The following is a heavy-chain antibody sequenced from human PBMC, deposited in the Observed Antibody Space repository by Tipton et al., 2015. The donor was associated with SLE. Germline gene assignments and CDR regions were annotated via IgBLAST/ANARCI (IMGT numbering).Heavy chain of an antibody. D-gene: IGHD6-13*01. CDR1: GGSISYSSYS. CDR3: ARDPRGVATAGSLDY. CDR2: IYHSGDT. Sequence: TLSLTCIVSGGSISYSSYSWVWIRQPPGKGLEWIGGIYHSGDTNYNPSLESRVTISLDKSKNQVSLKLISMTAADTAVYFCARDPRGVATAGSLDYWGQGTLVTVSS. J-gene: IGHJ4*02. V-gene: IGHV4-39*07.